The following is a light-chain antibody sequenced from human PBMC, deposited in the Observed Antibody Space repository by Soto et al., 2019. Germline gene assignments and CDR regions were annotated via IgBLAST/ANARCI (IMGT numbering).Light chain of an antibody. J-gene: IGLJ2*01. V-gene: IGLV1-47*01. Sequence: QSVLTQPPSASGTPGQRVTISCSGSSSNIGSNFVYWYQQFPGTAPKLLIYRNNQRPSGVPDRFSGSKSGNTASLTISGLQAEDEADYYCSSFASTYTLLFGGGTKVTVL. CDR3: SSFASTYTLL. CDR2: RNN. CDR1: SSNIGSNF.